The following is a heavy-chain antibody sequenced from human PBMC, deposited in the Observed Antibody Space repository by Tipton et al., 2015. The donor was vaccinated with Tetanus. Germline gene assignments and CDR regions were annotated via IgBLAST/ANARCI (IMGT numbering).Heavy chain of an antibody. CDR1: GGSFSGYY. J-gene: IGHJ2*01. Sequence: LRLSCAVHGGSFSGYYWSWIRQPPGKGLEWIGEINQSGRINHNPSLKSRVTISEDSSKNQFSLKLSSVTAADTAVYYCARRDHSSGWYMGWYFDLWGRGTLVTVSS. CDR3: ARRDHSSGWYMGWYFDL. D-gene: IGHD6-19*01. V-gene: IGHV4-34*01. CDR2: INQSGRI.